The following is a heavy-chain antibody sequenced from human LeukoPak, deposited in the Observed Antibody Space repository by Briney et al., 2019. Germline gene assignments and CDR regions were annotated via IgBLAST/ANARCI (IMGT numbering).Heavy chain of an antibody. V-gene: IGHV4-39*07. CDR1: GGSISSSSYY. D-gene: IGHD6-13*01. CDR3: ARARTGIAADY. CDR2: IYYSGST. Sequence: SETLSLTCTVSGGSISSSSYYWGWIRQPPGKGLEWIGSIYYSGSTYYNPSLKSRVTISVDTSKNQFSLKLSSVTAADTAVYYCARARTGIAADYWGQGTLVTVSS. J-gene: IGHJ4*02.